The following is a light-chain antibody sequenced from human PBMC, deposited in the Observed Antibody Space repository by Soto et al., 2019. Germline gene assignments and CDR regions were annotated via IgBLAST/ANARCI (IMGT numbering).Light chain of an antibody. V-gene: IGLV2-11*01. Sequence: QSALTQPRSVSGSPGQSVAISCTGTSSDIGGYNYVSWYQQNPGKAPKVMIYDVDKRPSGVPDRFSGSKSGNTASLTISDLQTEDEADYYCCSNAGRPDVFGTGTKVT. CDR3: CSNAGRPDV. J-gene: IGLJ1*01. CDR2: DVD. CDR1: SSDIGGYNY.